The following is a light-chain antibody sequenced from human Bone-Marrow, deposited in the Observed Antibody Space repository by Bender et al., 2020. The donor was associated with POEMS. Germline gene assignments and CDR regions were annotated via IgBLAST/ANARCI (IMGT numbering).Light chain of an antibody. V-gene: IGLV2-23*01. Sequence: QSALTQPASVSGSPGQSITISCTGTSSDVGSSNLVSWYQQVPGKAPKLMIYEASKRSSGVSNRFSGSKSGNTASLTISGLQAEDEADYYCCSYAGSTTLVFGGGTKLTVL. CDR2: EAS. CDR1: SSDVGSSNL. CDR3: CSYAGSTTLV. J-gene: IGLJ2*01.